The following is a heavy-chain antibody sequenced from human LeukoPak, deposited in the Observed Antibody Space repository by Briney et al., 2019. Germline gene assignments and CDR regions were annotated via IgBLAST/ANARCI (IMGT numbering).Heavy chain of an antibody. CDR2: IYTSGST. J-gene: IGHJ5*02. CDR3: ARRGYSSSWYSWWLDP. V-gene: IGHV4-4*07. Sequence: SETLSLTCTVSGGSLSSYYWSWIRQPAGKGLEWIGRIYTSGSTNYNPSLKSRVTMSVDTSKNQFSLKLSSVTAADTAVYYCARRGYSSSWYSWWLDPWGQGTLVTVSS. D-gene: IGHD6-13*01. CDR1: GGSLSSYY.